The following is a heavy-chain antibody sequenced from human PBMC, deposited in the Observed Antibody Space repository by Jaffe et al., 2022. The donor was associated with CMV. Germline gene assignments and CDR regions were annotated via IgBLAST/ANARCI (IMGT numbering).Heavy chain of an antibody. D-gene: IGHD2-2*01. J-gene: IGHJ5*02. V-gene: IGHV4-39*01. CDR1: GGSISSSSYY. Sequence: QLQLQESGPGLVKPSETLSLTCTVSGGSISSSSYYWGWIRQPPGKGLEWIGSIYYSGSTYYNPSLKSRVTISVDTSKNQFSLKLSSVTAADTAVYYCARRGAPIVVVPAAIGWFDPWGQGTLVTVSS. CDR2: IYYSGST. CDR3: ARRGAPIVVVPAAIGWFDP.